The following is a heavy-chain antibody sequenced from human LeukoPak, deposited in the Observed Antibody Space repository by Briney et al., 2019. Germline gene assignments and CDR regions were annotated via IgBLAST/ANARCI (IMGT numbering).Heavy chain of an antibody. CDR1: GYSISSGYY. CDR3: ARPRLSGSYYRVFDY. V-gene: IGHV4-38-2*01. Sequence: RPSETLSLTCAVSGYSISSGYYWGWIRQPPGKGLEWIGSIYHSGSTYYNPSLKSRVTISVDTSKNQFSLKLSSVTAADTAVYYCARPRLSGSYYRVFDYWGQGALVTVSS. CDR2: IYHSGST. J-gene: IGHJ4*02. D-gene: IGHD1-26*01.